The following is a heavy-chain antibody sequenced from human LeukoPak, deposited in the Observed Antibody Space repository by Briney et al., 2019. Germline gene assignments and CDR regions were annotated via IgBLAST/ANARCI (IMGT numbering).Heavy chain of an antibody. CDR2: ISSSSYI. V-gene: IGHV3-69-1*01. CDR3: ATGDY. Sequence: GGSLRLSCAASGFTFSDYYMSWIRQAPGKGLEWVSYISSSSYIYYADSVKGRFTISRDNAKNSLYLQMNSLRAEDTAVYYCATGDYWGQGTLVTVSS. J-gene: IGHJ4*02. CDR1: GFTFSDYY.